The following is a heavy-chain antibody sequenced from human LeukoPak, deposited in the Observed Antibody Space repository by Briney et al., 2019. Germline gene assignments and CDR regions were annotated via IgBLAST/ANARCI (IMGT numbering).Heavy chain of an antibody. D-gene: IGHD4-17*01. Sequence: KVGESLKISCKGSGYSFTSYWIAWVRHMPGKGLEWMGIIYPGDSDTRYSTSFQGQVTTSPDKSISTAYLQWSSLKASDTAMYYCARHLGTLESTTVTYKGYYYYYYMDVWGKGTTVTVSS. J-gene: IGHJ6*03. CDR1: GYSFTSYW. CDR2: IYPGDSDT. CDR3: ARHLGTLESTTVTYKGYYYYYYMDV. V-gene: IGHV5-51*01.